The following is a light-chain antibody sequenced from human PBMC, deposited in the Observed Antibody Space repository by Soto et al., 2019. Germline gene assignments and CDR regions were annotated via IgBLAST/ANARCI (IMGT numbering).Light chain of an antibody. CDR2: VAS. CDR3: QQLNRFPLT. CDR1: QDFSNY. J-gene: IGKJ4*01. V-gene: IGKV1-9*01. Sequence: IQLTQSPSFLSAAIADRVTIICRASQDFSNYFAWYQKKPGEAPKLLIYVASTLHSGLPSRFSGSGSGTEFTLTISSLQPEDFATYYCQQLNRFPLTFGGGTKVDIK.